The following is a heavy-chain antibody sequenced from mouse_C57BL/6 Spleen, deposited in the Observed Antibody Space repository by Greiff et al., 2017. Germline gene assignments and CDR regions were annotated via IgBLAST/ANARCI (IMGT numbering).Heavy chain of an antibody. J-gene: IGHJ2*01. CDR2: IYPGDGDT. V-gene: IGHV1-82*01. CDR3: APSDSSGYFLDY. CDR1: GYAFSSSW. Sequence: QVQLQQSEPELVKPGASVKISCKASGYAFSSSWMNWVKQRPGKGLEWIGRIYPGDGDTNYNVKFKGKATLTADKSSSTAYMQLSSLTSEDSAVYFCAPSDSSGYFLDYWGQGTTLTVSS. D-gene: IGHD3-2*02.